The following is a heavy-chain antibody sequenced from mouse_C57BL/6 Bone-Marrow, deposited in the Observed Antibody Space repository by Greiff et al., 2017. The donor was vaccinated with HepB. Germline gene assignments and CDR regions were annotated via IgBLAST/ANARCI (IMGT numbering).Heavy chain of an antibody. V-gene: IGHV3-6*01. D-gene: IGHD3-2*02. Sequence: EVQLVESGPGLVKPSQSLSLTCSVTGYSITSGYYWNWIRQFPGNKLEWMGYISYDGSNNYNPSLKNRISITRDTSKNQFFLKLNSVTTEDTATYYCARVDSSGYGFAYWGQGTLVTVSA. CDR3: ARVDSSGYGFAY. J-gene: IGHJ3*01. CDR1: GYSITSGYY. CDR2: ISYDGSN.